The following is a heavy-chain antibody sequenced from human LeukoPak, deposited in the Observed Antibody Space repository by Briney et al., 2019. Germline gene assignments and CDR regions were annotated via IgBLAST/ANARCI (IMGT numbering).Heavy chain of an antibody. V-gene: IGHV3-48*04. Sequence: GGSLRLSCAASGFTFSSYAMSWVRQAPGKGLEWVSYISSSGSTIYYADSVKGRFTISRDNAKNSLYLQMNSLRAEDTAVYYCARVVAATAQADYWGQGTLVTVSS. J-gene: IGHJ4*02. CDR2: ISSSGSTI. D-gene: IGHD2-15*01. CDR1: GFTFSSYA. CDR3: ARVVAATAQADY.